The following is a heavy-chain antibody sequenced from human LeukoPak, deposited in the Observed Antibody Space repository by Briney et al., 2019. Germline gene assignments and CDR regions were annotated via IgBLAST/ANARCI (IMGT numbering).Heavy chain of an antibody. CDR3: AYDILTR. CDR2: ISPGSSYR. D-gene: IGHD3-9*01. J-gene: IGHJ4*02. Sequence: GGSLRLSCAASGFSFSAYSINWVRQAPGKGLEWVSSISPGSSYRHYADSVKGRFTISRDNAKSSLYLQMNSLGAEDTAIYYCAYDILTRWGQGTLVAVSS. CDR1: GFSFSAYS. V-gene: IGHV3-21*01.